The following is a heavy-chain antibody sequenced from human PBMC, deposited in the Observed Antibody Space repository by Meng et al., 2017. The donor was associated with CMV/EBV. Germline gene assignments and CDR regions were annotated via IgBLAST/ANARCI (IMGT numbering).Heavy chain of an antibody. V-gene: IGHV1-69*05. CDR1: GGTFSSYA. J-gene: IGHJ6*02. CDR3: ASFYYCSSTSCYTGNYYYYGMDV. CDR2: IIPIFGTA. Sequence: SVKVSCKATGGTFSSYAISWVRQAPGQGLEWMGGIIPIFGTANYAQKFQGRVTITTDESTSTAYMELSSLRSEDTAVYYCASFYYCSSTSCYTGNYYYYGMDVWGQGTTVTVSS. D-gene: IGHD2-2*02.